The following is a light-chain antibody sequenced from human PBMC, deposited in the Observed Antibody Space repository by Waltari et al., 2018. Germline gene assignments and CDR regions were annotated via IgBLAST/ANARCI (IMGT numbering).Light chain of an antibody. CDR1: SSDVGSHNY. V-gene: IGLV2-14*03. CDR3: SSFTGTSTL. J-gene: IGLJ1*01. Sequence: QSALTPPASVSGSPGQSLTIPCTGTSSDVGSHNYLSWYQQHPGKAPRLLISDVSYRPSGISDRFSGSKSGNVASLTISGLQAEDEADYYCSSFTGTSTLFGTGTEVTVL. CDR2: DVS.